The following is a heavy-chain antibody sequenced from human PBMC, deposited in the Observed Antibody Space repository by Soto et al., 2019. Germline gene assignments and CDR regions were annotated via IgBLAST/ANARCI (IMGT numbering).Heavy chain of an antibody. V-gene: IGHV4-59*01. D-gene: IGHD3-22*01. J-gene: IGHJ4*02. CDR1: CGSISIYY. CDR3: ARVSIDSSGFRFES. CDR2: IYYSWSN. Sequence: LSLTCTVACGSISIYYCIFIRHPPGKGLEWIGYIYYSWSNNYNPSLKIRFTISVDTSKNQFSLKLSSVTAADTAVYYCARVSIDSSGFRFESWGKGTMVNVSS.